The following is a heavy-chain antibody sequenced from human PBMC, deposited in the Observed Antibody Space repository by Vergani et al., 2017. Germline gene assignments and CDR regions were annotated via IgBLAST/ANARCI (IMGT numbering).Heavy chain of an antibody. D-gene: IGHD3-22*01. CDR1: GYTFTSYD. Sequence: QVQLVQSGVEVQKPGASVKVSCKASGYTFTSYDISWVRQAPGQGLEWMGWISTYNGNPKYAQKLQGRVPMTTDTTTSTAYMELRRLRSDDTAVYYCARHREGDSSGYRTFDVGGQGTMVTVSS. V-gene: IGHV1-18*01. CDR3: ARHREGDSSGYRTFDV. CDR2: ISTYNGNP. J-gene: IGHJ3*01.